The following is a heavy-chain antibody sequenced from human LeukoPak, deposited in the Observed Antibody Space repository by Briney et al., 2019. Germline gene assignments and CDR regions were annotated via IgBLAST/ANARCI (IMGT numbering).Heavy chain of an antibody. D-gene: IGHD5-18*01. CDR1: GGSISSSSYY. CDR3: ARGRGYSYGTTRNDY. V-gene: IGHV4-39*01. J-gene: IGHJ4*02. CDR2: IYYSGST. Sequence: ETLSLTCTVSGGSISSSSYYWGWIRQPPGKGLEWIGSIYYSGSTYYNPSLKSRVTISVDTSKNQFSLKLSSVTAADTAVYYCARGRGYSYGTTRNDYWGQGTLVTVSS.